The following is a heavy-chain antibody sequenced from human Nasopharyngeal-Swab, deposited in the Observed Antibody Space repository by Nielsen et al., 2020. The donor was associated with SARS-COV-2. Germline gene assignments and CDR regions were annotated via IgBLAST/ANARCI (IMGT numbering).Heavy chain of an antibody. CDR2: ISSSSSTI. D-gene: IGHD3-3*01. CDR1: GFTFSSYS. V-gene: IGHV3-48*01. CDR3: AREVLRFLEWLLPSDAFDI. J-gene: IGHJ3*02. Sequence: GGSLRLSCAASGFTFSSYSMNWVRQAPGKWLEWVSYISSSSSTIYYADSVKGRFTISRDNAKNSLYLQMNSLRAEDTAVYYCAREVLRFLEWLLPSDAFDIWGQGTMVTVSS.